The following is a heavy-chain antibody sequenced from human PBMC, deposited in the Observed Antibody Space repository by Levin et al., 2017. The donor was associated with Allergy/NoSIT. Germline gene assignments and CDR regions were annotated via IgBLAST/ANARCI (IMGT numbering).Heavy chain of an antibody. CDR2: IKSKSDGGTT. Sequence: MAGGSLRLSCAASGFTFNAAWMSWVRQAPGKGLEWVGRIKSKSDGGTTDYAAPVKDRFTISRDDSKNTLYLQMNSLKSEDTALYYCTIDNPLYGDYVADGDYWGQGILVTVSS. V-gene: IGHV3-15*01. D-gene: IGHD4-17*01. J-gene: IGHJ4*02. CDR3: TIDNPLYGDYVADGDY. CDR1: GFTFNAAW.